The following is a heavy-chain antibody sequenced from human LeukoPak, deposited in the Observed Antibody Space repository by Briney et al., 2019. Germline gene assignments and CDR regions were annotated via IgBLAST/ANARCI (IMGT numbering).Heavy chain of an antibody. J-gene: IGHJ6*02. D-gene: IGHD3-3*01. V-gene: IGHV1-18*01. CDR1: GYTFTSYG. CDR2: ISAYNGNT. CDR3: ARDEWSGCPRGLYYGMDV. Sequence: ASVKVSCKASGYTFTSYGISWVRQAPGQGLEWMGWISAYNGNTNYAQKLQGRVTMTTDTSTSTAYMELRSLRSDDTAVYYCARDEWSGCPRGLYYGMDVWGQGTTVTVSS.